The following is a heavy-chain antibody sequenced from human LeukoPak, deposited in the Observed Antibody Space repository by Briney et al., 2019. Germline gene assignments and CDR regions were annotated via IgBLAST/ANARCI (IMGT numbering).Heavy chain of an antibody. Sequence: PSQTLSLTCAVYGGSPSGYYWSWIRQPPGKGREWSGEINHSGSANYNPSLKRPVTISVDTSKNQFSLKLSSVTAADAAVYYCARGCGSGSYSYYFNYWGQGTLVTVSS. CDR1: GGSPSGYY. V-gene: IGHV4-34*01. D-gene: IGHD3-10*01. CDR3: ARGCGSGSYSYYFNY. CDR2: INHSGSA. J-gene: IGHJ4*02.